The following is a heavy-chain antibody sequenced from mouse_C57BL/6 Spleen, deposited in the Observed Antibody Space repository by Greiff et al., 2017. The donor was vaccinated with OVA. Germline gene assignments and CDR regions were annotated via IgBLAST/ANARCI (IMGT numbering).Heavy chain of an antibody. D-gene: IGHD2-1*01. Sequence: QVQLKESGPELVKPGASVKISCKASGYSFTSYYIHWVKQRPGQGLEWIGWIYPGSGNTKYNEKFKGKATLTADTSSSTAYMQLSSLTSEDSAVYYCAREGGNYGPFAYWGQGTLVTVSA. CDR2: IYPGSGNT. CDR1: GYSFTSYY. V-gene: IGHV1-66*01. CDR3: AREGGNYGPFAY. J-gene: IGHJ3*01.